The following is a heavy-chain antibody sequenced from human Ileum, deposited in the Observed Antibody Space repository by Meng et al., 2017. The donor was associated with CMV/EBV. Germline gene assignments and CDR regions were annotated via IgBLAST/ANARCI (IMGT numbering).Heavy chain of an antibody. V-gene: IGHV1-69*05. J-gene: IGHJ6*02. CDR2: IIPIFGTA. Sequence: SVKVSCKASGGTFSSYAISWVRQAPGRGLEWMGGIIPIFGTANYAQKFQGRVTITTDESTSTAYMELSSLRSEDTAVYYCARDYTRRIQLWSDYYYYGMDVWGQGTTVTVSS. CDR1: GGTFSSYA. D-gene: IGHD5-18*01. CDR3: ARDYTRRIQLWSDYYYYGMDV.